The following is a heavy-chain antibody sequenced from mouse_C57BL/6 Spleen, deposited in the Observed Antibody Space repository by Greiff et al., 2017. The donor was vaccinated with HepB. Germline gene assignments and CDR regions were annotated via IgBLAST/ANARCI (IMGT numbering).Heavy chain of an antibody. D-gene: IGHD1-1*01. CDR2: ISDGGSYT. J-gene: IGHJ3*01. CDR1: GFTFSSYA. Sequence: DVQLVESGGGLVKPGGSLKLSCAASGFTFSSYAMSWVRQTPEKRLEWVATISDGGSYTYYPDNVKGRFTISRDNAKNNLYLQMSHLKSEDTAMYYCARDQYYGSSYGWFAYWGQGTLVTVSA. V-gene: IGHV5-4*01. CDR3: ARDQYYGSSYGWFAY.